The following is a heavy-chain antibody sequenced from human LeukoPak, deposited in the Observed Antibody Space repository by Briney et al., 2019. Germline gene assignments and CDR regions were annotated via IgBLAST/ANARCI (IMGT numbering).Heavy chain of an antibody. V-gene: IGHV3-74*01. Sequence: GGSLRLSCAASGSTFSSYWMHWVRQAPGKGLVWVSRINSDGSSTSYVDSVKGRFTISRDNAKNTLYLQMNSLRAEDTAVYYCASAPGWGITMVRGVDHAFDIWGQGTMVTVSS. CDR2: INSDGSST. D-gene: IGHD3-10*01. CDR1: GSTFSSYW. J-gene: IGHJ3*02. CDR3: ASAPGWGITMVRGVDHAFDI.